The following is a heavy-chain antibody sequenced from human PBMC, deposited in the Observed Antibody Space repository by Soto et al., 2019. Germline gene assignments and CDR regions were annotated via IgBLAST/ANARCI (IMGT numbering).Heavy chain of an antibody. Sequence: GWSLRLSCAASGFTFSSYGMHWVRQAPGKGLEWVAVISYDGSNKYYADSVKGRFTISRDNSKNTLYLQMNSLRAEDTAVYYCATYYDYVWGSYRYIDYWGQGTLVTVSS. CDR3: ATYYDYVWGSYRYIDY. CDR1: GFTFSSYG. J-gene: IGHJ4*02. V-gene: IGHV3-30*03. D-gene: IGHD3-16*02. CDR2: ISYDGSNK.